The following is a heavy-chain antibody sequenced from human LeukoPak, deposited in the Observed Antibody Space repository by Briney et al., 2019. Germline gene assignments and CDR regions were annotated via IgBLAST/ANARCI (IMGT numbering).Heavy chain of an antibody. D-gene: IGHD3-10*01. CDR3: TREGITMVRGVSGN. V-gene: IGHV4-39*07. CDR2: IYYSGST. CDR1: GGSISSSSYY. Sequence: PSETLSLTCTVSGGSISSSSYYWGWIRQPPGKGLEWIGSIYYSGSTYYNPSLKSRVTISVDTSKNQFSLKLSSVTAADTAVYYCTREGITMVRGVSGNWGQGTLVTVSS. J-gene: IGHJ4*02.